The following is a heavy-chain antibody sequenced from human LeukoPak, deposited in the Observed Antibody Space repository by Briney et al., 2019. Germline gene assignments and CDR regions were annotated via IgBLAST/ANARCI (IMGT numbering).Heavy chain of an antibody. CDR1: GFTFSRYG. CDR2: ISVSGQST. J-gene: IGHJ3*02. Sequence: GGSLRLSCAASGFTFSRYGMSWVRQAPGKGLEWVSVISVSGQSTYYADSVKGRFTISRDISKNTLYLQMNSLRAEDTGVYYCAKNHDSNGYHTDDAFDIWGQGTMVTVSS. CDR3: AKNHDSNGYHTDDAFDI. D-gene: IGHD3-22*01. V-gene: IGHV3-23*01.